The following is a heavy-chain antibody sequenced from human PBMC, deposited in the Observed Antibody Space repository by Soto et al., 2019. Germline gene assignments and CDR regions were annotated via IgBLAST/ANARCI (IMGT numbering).Heavy chain of an antibody. CDR3: ARGVGSGSYYNQYNWFAP. V-gene: IGHV1-18*01. CDR1: GVTFTYSA. J-gene: IGHJ5*02. Sequence: GASVKVSCKASGVTFTYSAMQWVRQARGQGLEWMGWINVYNGNTKYAQKVQGRVTMTTDTSTSTAYMELRSLRSDDTAVYYCARGVGSGSYYNQYNWFAPWGQGTLVTVSS. D-gene: IGHD3-10*01. CDR2: INVYNGNT.